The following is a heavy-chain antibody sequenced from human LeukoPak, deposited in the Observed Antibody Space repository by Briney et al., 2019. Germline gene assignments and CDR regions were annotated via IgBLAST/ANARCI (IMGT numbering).Heavy chain of an antibody. Sequence: PSETLSLTCTVSGGSISSYYWSWIRQPPGKGLEWIGYIYYSGSTNYNPSLKSRVTISVDTSKNQFSLKLSSVTAADTAVYYCARQSGIVGATDWGQGTLVTVSS. J-gene: IGHJ4*02. CDR1: GGSISSYY. CDR2: IYYSGST. D-gene: IGHD1-26*01. V-gene: IGHV4-59*08. CDR3: ARQSGIVGATD.